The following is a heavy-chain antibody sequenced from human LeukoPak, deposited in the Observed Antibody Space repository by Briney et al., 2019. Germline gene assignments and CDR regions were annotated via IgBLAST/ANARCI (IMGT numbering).Heavy chain of an antibody. J-gene: IGHJ5*02. CDR3: ARGGHDFWSGYTHNWFDP. CDR2: IYYSGST. Sequence: KSSETLSLTCTVSGGSISSSSYYWSWIRQPPGKGLEWIGYIYYSGSTYYNPSLKSRVTISVDTSKNQFSLKLSSVTAADTAVYYCARGGHDFWSGYTHNWFDPWGQGTLVTVSS. D-gene: IGHD3-3*01. V-gene: IGHV4-30-4*08. CDR1: GGSISSSSYY.